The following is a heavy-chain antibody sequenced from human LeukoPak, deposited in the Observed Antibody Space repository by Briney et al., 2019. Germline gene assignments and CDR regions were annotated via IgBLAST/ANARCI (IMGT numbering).Heavy chain of an antibody. Sequence: PGGSLRFSCAASGFTFSDYYMSWIRPAPGKGLEWVSYISSSGSTIYYADSVKGRFTISRDNAKNSLYLQMNSLRAEDTAVYYCARAAPGLRFYMDVWGKGTTVTVSS. CDR3: ARAAPGLRFYMDV. D-gene: IGHD3-3*01. CDR1: GFTFSDYY. V-gene: IGHV3-11*01. J-gene: IGHJ6*03. CDR2: ISSSGSTI.